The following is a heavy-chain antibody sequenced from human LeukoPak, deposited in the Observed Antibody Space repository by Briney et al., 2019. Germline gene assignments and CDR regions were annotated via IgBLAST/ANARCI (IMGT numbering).Heavy chain of an antibody. D-gene: IGHD4-23*01. J-gene: IGHJ4*02. CDR3: ARAGVGDGGNAYYFDY. CDR1: GFTFSSYW. V-gene: IGHV3-7*01. Sequence: GGSLRLSCATSGFTFSSYWMSWVRQAPGKGLEWVANIKQDGSEKYYVDSVKGRFTISRDNAKNSLYLQINSLRAEDTAVYYCARAGVGDGGNAYYFDYWGQGTLVTVSS. CDR2: IKQDGSEK.